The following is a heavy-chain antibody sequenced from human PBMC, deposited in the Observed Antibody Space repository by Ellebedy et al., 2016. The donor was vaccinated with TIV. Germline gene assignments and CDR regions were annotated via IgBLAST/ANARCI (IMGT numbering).Heavy chain of an antibody. CDR1: GGSFSSSSLF. CDR3: ARAALAYCGGDCYSLDY. Sequence: MPSDTLSLTCSVSGGSFSSSSLFWVCIRRPAGKGLLWIGRSYTSRSTNYNPSLKSRVTMSVDTSKNQFSLKLSSVTAADTAVYYCARAALAYCGGDCYSLDYWGQGTLVTVSS. CDR2: SYTSRST. J-gene: IGHJ4*02. V-gene: IGHV4-61*02. D-gene: IGHD2-21*02.